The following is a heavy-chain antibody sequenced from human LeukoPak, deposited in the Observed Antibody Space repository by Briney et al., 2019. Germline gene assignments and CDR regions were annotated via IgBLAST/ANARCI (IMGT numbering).Heavy chain of an antibody. CDR2: IHWNNAN. V-gene: IGHV2-5*01. CDR1: GFSLTTGGVG. D-gene: IGHD3-10*01. Sequence: ESGPTLVEPTQTLTLTCTFSGFSLTTGGVGVGWIRQPPGKALEWLLIIHWNNANHYSPSLRNRLTFTTDSSKNQVVLKMTNMDPVDTATYYCAHRRVGSGFDYWGQGALVTVSS. CDR3: AHRRVGSGFDY. J-gene: IGHJ4*02.